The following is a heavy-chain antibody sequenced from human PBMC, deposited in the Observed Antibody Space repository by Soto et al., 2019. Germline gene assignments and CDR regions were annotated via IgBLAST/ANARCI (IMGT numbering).Heavy chain of an antibody. CDR1: GGSISSSSYY. V-gene: IGHV4-39*01. Sequence: PSETLSLTCTVSGGSISSSSYYWGWIRQPPGKGLEWIGSVYYSGTTYYNPSLKSRVTISVDTSKNQFSLKLSSVTAADTSVYYCARIDYYYDSGNDYWGQGTLVTVSS. CDR2: VYYSGTT. D-gene: IGHD3-10*01. J-gene: IGHJ4*02. CDR3: ARIDYYYDSGNDY.